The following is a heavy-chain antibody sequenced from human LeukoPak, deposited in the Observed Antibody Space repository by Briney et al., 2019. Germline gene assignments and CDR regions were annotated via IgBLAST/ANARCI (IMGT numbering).Heavy chain of an antibody. D-gene: IGHD3-10*01. CDR1: GFTFSSFG. Sequence: GGSLRLSCAASGFTFSSFGMNWVRQAPGKGLEWVSYISDSSTLAYYADSVKGRFTISRDNAKNSLSLQLNSLRDEDTAVYFCAKVIRGGYGMDVWGQGTTVTVSS. V-gene: IGHV3-48*02. CDR2: ISDSSTLA. CDR3: AKVIRGGYGMDV. J-gene: IGHJ6*02.